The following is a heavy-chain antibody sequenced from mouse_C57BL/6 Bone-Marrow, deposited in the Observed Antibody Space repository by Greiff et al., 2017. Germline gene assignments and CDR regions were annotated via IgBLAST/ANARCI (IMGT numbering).Heavy chain of an antibody. Sequence: EVKLVESGGDLVKPGGSLKLSCAASGFTFSSYGMSWVRQTPDKRLEWVATISSGGSYTYYPDSVKGRFTISRDNAKNTLYLQMSSLKSEDTAMXYCARHYYGSSPDWFAYWGQGTLVTVSA. J-gene: IGHJ3*01. D-gene: IGHD1-1*01. CDR2: ISSGGSYT. CDR1: GFTFSSYG. CDR3: ARHYYGSSPDWFAY. V-gene: IGHV5-6*02.